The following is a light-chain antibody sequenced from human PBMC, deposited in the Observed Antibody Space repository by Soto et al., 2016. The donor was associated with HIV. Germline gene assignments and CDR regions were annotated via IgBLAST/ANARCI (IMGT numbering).Light chain of an antibody. CDR3: QQYYSYPYT. CDR1: QGISSY. CDR2: DTS. V-gene: IGKV1-8*01. Sequence: AIRMTQSPSSLSASIGDRVSITCRASQGISSYLAWYQQKPGKAPNLLIYDTSTLQSGVPSRFSGSRSGTDFTLTISCLQSEDFATYHCQQYYSYPYTFGQGPSWRS. J-gene: IGKJ2*01.